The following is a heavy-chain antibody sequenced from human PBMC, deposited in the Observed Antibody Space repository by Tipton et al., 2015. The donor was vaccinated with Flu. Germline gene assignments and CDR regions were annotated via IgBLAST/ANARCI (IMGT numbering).Heavy chain of an antibody. CDR1: GFTFSSYG. J-gene: IGHJ6*02. Sequence: SLRLSCAASGFTFSSYGMHWVRQAPGKGLEWVAVIWYDGSNKYYADSVKGRFTISRDNSKNTLYLQMNSLRAEDTAVYYCARGVRWLQQRTRYYYYGMDVVGQGTTVTVSS. V-gene: IGHV3-33*01. CDR3: ARGVRWLQQRTRYYYYGMDV. CDR2: IWYDGSNK. D-gene: IGHD5-24*01.